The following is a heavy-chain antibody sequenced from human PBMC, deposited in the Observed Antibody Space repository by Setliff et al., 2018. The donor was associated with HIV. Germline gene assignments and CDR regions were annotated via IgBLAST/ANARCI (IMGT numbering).Heavy chain of an antibody. CDR1: GGSISSYY. CDR3: ARELTGGIDAFDI. J-gene: IGHJ3*02. Sequence: PSETLSLTCTVSGGSISSYYWSWIRQPPGKGLEWIGYIYTSGSTNYNPSFKSRVTISVDTSKNQFSLKLSSVTAADTAVYYCARELTGGIDAFDIWGQGTMVTVSS. V-gene: IGHV4-4*08. CDR2: IYTSGST. D-gene: IGHD7-27*01.